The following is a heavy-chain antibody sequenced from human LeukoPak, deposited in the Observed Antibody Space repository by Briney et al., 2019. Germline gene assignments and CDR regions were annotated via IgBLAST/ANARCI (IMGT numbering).Heavy chain of an antibody. J-gene: IGHJ6*03. CDR1: GGTFSSYA. CDR2: IIPIFGTA. CDR3: ARAQILDNRNDDGGRYYYYYYYMDV. V-gene: IGHV1-69*06. D-gene: IGHD1-20*01. Sequence: ASVKVSCKASGGTFSSYAISWVRQAPGQGLEWMGGIIPIFGTANYAQKFQGRVTITADKSTSTAYMELSSLRSEDTAVYYCARAQILDNRNDDGGRYYYYYYYMDVWGKGTTVTVSS.